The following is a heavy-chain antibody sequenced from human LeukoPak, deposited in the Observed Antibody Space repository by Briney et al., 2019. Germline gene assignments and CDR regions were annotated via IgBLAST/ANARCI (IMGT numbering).Heavy chain of an antibody. V-gene: IGHV3-21*01. CDR1: GFTFSSYN. CDR2: ISTSSSYI. J-gene: IGHJ4*02. D-gene: IGHD6-19*01. Sequence: GGSLGLSCAASGFTFSSYNMNWVRQAPGKGLEWVSTISTSSSYIYYADSVKGRFTISRDNGKNSLYLQMSSLRAEDTAVYYCARSKVAGTSDYWGQGTLVAVSS. CDR3: ARSKVAGTSDY.